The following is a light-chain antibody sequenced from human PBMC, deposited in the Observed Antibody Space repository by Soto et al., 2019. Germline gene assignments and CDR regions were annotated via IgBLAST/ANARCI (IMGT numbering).Light chain of an antibody. Sequence: QSALTQPASVSGSPGQSITISCTGSSSDVGGYNYVSWYQQHPGRAPKLKIYDVSNRPSGVSDRFSGSKSGNTASLTISGRQAEDEGDYYCCSYTSGSTVYVFGTGTKLTVL. V-gene: IGLV2-14*01. CDR1: SSDVGGYNY. J-gene: IGLJ1*01. CDR3: CSYTSGSTVYV. CDR2: DVS.